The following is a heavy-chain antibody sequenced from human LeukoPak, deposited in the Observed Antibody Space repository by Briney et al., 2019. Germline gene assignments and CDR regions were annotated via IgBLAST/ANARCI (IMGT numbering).Heavy chain of an antibody. CDR2: IKQDGSEK. Sequence: PGGSLRLSCAASGFTFSSYWMSWVRQAPGKGLEWVANIKQDGSEKYYVDSVKGRFTISRDNAKNSLYLQMNSLRAEDTAVYYCSLAARPWAFDIWGQGTMVTVSS. V-gene: IGHV3-7*01. J-gene: IGHJ3*02. CDR3: SLAARPWAFDI. CDR1: GFTFSSYW. D-gene: IGHD6-6*01.